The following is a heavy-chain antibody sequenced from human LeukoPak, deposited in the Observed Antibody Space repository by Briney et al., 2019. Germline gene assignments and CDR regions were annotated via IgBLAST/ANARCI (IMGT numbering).Heavy chain of an antibody. Sequence: GGSLRLSCAASGFTFSSYAMHWVRQAPGKGLEWVALISHDGSNKYYADSVKGRFPISRDNSKNTLYLQMNSLRAEDTAVYYSARGGYYYDSSGGAFDVWGQGTMVTVSS. CDR3: ARGGYYYDSSGGAFDV. D-gene: IGHD3-22*01. CDR2: ISHDGSNK. CDR1: GFTFSSYA. V-gene: IGHV3-30*04. J-gene: IGHJ3*01.